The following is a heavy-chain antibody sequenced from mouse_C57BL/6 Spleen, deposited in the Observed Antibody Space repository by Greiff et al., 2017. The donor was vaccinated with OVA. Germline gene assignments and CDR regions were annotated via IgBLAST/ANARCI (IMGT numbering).Heavy chain of an antibody. CDR1: GYTFTSYW. CDR3: ARSGSYDPLDY. V-gene: IGHV1-53*01. D-gene: IGHD2-3*01. Sequence: VKLQQSGTELVKPGASVKLSCKASGYTFTSYWMHWVKQRPGQGLEWIGNINPSNGGTNYNEKFKSKATLTVDKSSSTAYMQLSSLTSEDSAVYYCARSGSYDPLDYWGQGTTLTVSS. CDR2: INPSNGGT. J-gene: IGHJ2*01.